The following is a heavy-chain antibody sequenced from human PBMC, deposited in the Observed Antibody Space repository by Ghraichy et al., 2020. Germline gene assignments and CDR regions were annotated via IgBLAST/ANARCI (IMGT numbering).Heavy chain of an antibody. Sequence: SETLSLTCTVSGGSISSYYWSWIRQPPGKGLEWIGYIYYSGSTNYNPSLKSRVTISVDTSKNQFSLKLSSVTAADTAVYYCARGYYDSSGYPVFDYWGRGTLVTVSS. CDR1: GGSISSYY. D-gene: IGHD3-22*01. CDR2: IYYSGST. CDR3: ARGYYDSSGYPVFDY. V-gene: IGHV4-59*01. J-gene: IGHJ4*02.